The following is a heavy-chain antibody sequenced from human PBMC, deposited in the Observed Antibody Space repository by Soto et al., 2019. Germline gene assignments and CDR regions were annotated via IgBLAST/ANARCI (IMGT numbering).Heavy chain of an antibody. CDR1: GYTFTSYA. CDR3: ARDRVGSYCSGGSCYSGAFDI. Sequence: ASVKVSCKASGYTFTSYAMHWVRQAPGQRLERMGWINAGNGNTKYSQKYQGRVTITRDTSASTAYMELSSLRSEDTAVYYCARDRVGSYCSGGSCYSGAFDIWGQGTMVTVSS. J-gene: IGHJ3*02. CDR2: INAGNGNT. V-gene: IGHV1-3*01. D-gene: IGHD2-15*01.